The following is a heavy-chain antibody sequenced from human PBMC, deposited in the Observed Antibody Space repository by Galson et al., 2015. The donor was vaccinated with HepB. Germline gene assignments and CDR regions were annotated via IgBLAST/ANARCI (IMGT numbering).Heavy chain of an antibody. CDR2: IIPIFGTA. V-gene: IGHV1-69*13. CDR3: ARDRYYDSSGYKTEGWFDP. Sequence: SVKVSCKASGGTFSSCAISWVRQAPGQGLEWMGGIIPIFGTANYAQKFQGRVTITADESTSTAYMELSSLRSEDTAVYYCARDRYYDSSGYKTEGWFDPWGQGTLVTVSS. J-gene: IGHJ5*02. D-gene: IGHD3-22*01. CDR1: GGTFSSCA.